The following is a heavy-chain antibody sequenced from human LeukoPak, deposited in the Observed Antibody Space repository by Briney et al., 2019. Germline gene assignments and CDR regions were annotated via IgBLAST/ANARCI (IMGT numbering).Heavy chain of an antibody. D-gene: IGHD2-8*02. Sequence: SETLSLTCTVSGGSISSYYWSWIRQPPGKGLEWIGYIYYSGSTNYNPSLKSRVTISADTSKNQFSLKLSSVTAADTAVYYCARGYWFYFDYWGQGTLVTVSS. J-gene: IGHJ4*02. V-gene: IGHV4-59*08. CDR1: GGSISSYY. CDR3: ARGYWFYFDY. CDR2: IYYSGST.